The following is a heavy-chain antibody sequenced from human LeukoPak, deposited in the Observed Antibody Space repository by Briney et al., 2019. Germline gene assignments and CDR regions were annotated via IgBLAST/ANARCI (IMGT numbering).Heavy chain of an antibody. CDR1: GYTFTNYA. J-gene: IGHJ4*02. V-gene: IGHV1-18*01. CDR3: ARDQRPGSPGFGDY. Sequence: ASVKVSCKASGYTFTNYAISWVRQAPGRGLEWMGWIDTYNGDTRYVQKFQGRVTMTTDTATSTAYMELRSLRSDDTAVYFCARDQRPGSPGFGDYWGQGTLVTASS. D-gene: IGHD2-15*01. CDR2: IDTYNGDT.